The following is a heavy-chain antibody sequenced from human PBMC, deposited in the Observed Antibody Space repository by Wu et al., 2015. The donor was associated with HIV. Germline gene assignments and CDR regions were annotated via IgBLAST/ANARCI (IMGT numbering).Heavy chain of an antibody. Sequence: QVQLVQSGAEVKKPGSSVKVSCKASGGTFSSYAISWVRQAPGQGLEWMGGIIPIFGTANYAQKFQGRVTITTDESTSTAYMELSSLRSEDTAVYYCARDVEDGYSSGWVGWFDPVGPGNPGHRLL. J-gene: IGHJ5*02. D-gene: IGHD6-19*01. CDR3: ARDVEDGYSSGWVGWFDP. CDR1: GGTFSSYA. CDR2: IIPIFGTA. V-gene: IGHV1-69*05.